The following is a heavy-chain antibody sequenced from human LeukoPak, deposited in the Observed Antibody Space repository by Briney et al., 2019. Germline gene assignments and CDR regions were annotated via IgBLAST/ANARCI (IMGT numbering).Heavy chain of an antibody. J-gene: IGHJ4*02. CDR2: TSYDESTV. CDR3: ARQTEYSNYSFDY. D-gene: IGHD4-11*01. Sequence: GGSLRLSCAASGFTFSICAMHWVRQAPGKGLEWVAVTSYDESTVYYADSVKGRFTISRDNSKNTLYLQMNSLRAEDTAVYYCARQTEYSNYSFDYWGQGTLVTVSS. V-gene: IGHV3-30*04. CDR1: GFTFSICA.